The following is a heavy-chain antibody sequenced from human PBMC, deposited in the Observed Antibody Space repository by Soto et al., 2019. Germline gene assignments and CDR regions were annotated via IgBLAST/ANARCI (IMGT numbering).Heavy chain of an antibody. CDR1: GGTFSSYA. J-gene: IGHJ4*02. D-gene: IGHD2-2*01. CDR2: IIPIFGTA. V-gene: IGHV1-69*13. Sequence: ASVKVSCKASGGTFSSYAISWVRQAPGQGLEWMGGIIPIFGTANYAQKFQGRVTITADESTSTAYMELSSLRSEDTAVYYCASASRGVLPAAREWGQGTLVTVSS. CDR3: ASASRGVLPAARE.